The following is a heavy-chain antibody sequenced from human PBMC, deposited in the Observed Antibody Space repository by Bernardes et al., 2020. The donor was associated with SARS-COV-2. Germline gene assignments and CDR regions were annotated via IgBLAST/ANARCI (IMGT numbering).Heavy chain of an antibody. D-gene: IGHD6-13*01. J-gene: IGHJ4*02. CDR3: ARGVFWGSSGCWSY. V-gene: IGHV1-18*01. CDR1: GYTFTNYG. Sequence: ASVKVSCKASGYTFTNYGISWARQAPGQGLEWMGWISAYNGTTNYAQKLQGRVTMTTDTSTSTAYMELRSLRSDDTAVYYCARGVFWGSSGCWSYWGQGTLGTGSS. CDR2: ISAYNGTT.